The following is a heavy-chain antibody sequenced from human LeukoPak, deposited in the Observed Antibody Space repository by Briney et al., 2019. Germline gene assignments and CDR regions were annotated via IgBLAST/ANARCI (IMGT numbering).Heavy chain of an antibody. D-gene: IGHD5-18*01. J-gene: IGHJ4*02. CDR2: INGDASST. V-gene: IGHV3-74*01. CDR3: ARARGNTYGYFEY. CDR1: GLTLSGYL. Sequence: GGSLRLSCAASGLTLSGYLLHWVRQAPGKGLVWVSRINGDASSTSYADSVKGRFTISRDNAKSTLYLQMNSLRVEHTAVYYCARARGNTYGYFEYWGQGTLVTVSS.